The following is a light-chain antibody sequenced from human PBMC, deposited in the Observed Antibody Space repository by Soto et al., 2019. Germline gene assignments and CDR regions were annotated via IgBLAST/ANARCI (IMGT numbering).Light chain of an antibody. CDR3: SSYPSSNTLV. CDR1: RAYVGGYIY. Sequence: QSLLTQPASVSVAPAQWITISCTRPRAYVGGYIYLCWYLYYPAKPRKRMIYEVSNRPSAVSTRFSCSKSGNAASLHISGIRGEDEVDYYCSSYPSSNTLVFGSGTKVSV. J-gene: IGLJ1*01. V-gene: IGLV2-14*01. CDR2: EVS.